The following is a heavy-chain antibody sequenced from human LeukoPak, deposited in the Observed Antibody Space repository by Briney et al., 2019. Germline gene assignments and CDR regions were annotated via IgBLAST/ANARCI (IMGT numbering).Heavy chain of an antibody. Sequence: GGSLRLSCTASGFIFSTSWMDWVRQAPGKELEWVANIKEDGSEKYYVESVKGRFTIPRDNAKNSLFLQMNSLRPEDTAVYYCTRGLNYWGQGTLVTVSS. CDR2: IKEDGSEK. V-gene: IGHV3-7*01. CDR3: TRGLNY. J-gene: IGHJ4*02. CDR1: GFIFSTSW.